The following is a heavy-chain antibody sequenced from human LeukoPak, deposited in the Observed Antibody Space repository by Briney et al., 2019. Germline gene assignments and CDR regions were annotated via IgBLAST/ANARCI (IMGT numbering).Heavy chain of an antibody. CDR3: ARHCRVTRGYFDY. CDR1: GGSISSYY. D-gene: IGHD3-3*01. CDR2: IYTSGST. Sequence: SETLSLTCTVSGGSISSYYWSWIRQPPGKGLEWIGYIYTSGSTNYNPSLKSRVTISVDTSKNQFSLKLSSVTAADTAVYYCARHCRVTRGYFDYWGQGTLVTVSS. V-gene: IGHV4-4*09. J-gene: IGHJ4*02.